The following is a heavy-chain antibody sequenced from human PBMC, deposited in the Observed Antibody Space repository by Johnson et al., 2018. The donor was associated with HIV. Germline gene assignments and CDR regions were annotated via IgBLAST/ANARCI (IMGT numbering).Heavy chain of an antibody. J-gene: IGHJ3*02. CDR3: AKEGGRGGWYSYAFDI. V-gene: IGHV3-9*03. Sequence: VQLVESGGGLIQPGGSLRLSCAASGFTFNSYAMSWVRQGPGKGLEWVSGISWNSGSIGYADSVKGRFTISRDNAKNSLYLQMNSLRAEAMALYFCAKEGGRGGWYSYAFDIWGRGTMVTVSS. D-gene: IGHD6-19*01. CDR2: ISWNSGSI. CDR1: GFTFNSYA.